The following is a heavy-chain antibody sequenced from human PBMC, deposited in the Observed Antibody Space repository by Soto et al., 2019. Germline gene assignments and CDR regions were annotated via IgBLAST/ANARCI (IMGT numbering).Heavy chain of an antibody. CDR1: GFTFSSYS. D-gene: IGHD3-3*01. V-gene: IGHV3-21*01. Sequence: EVQLVESGGGLVKPGGSLRLSCAASGFTFSSYSMNWVRQAPGKGLEWVSSISSSSSYLYYADSVKGRFTISRDNAKNSLYLQMNSLRAEDTAVYYCASGDYDFWSGYYYGMDVWGQGTTVTVSS. CDR3: ASGDYDFWSGYYYGMDV. J-gene: IGHJ6*02. CDR2: ISSSSSYL.